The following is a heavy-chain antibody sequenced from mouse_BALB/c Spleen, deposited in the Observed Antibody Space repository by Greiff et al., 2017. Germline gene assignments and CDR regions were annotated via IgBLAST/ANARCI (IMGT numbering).Heavy chain of an antibody. CDR2: ISSGSSTI. CDR3: ARSGGYPDY. CDR1: GFTFSSFG. V-gene: IGHV5-17*02. J-gene: IGHJ2*01. D-gene: IGHD2-2*01. Sequence: DVQLQESGGGLVQPGGSRKLSCAASGFTFSSFGMHWVRQAPEKGLEWVAYISSGSSTIYYADTVKGRFTISRDNPKNTLFLQMTSLRSEDTAMYYCARSGGYPDYGGQGTTLTVSS.